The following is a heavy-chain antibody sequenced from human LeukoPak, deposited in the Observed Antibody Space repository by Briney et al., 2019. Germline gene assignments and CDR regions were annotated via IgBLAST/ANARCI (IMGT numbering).Heavy chain of an antibody. CDR2: IYIDGST. J-gene: IGHJ3*02. CDR1: GFTVNSNY. Sequence: GGSLRLSCAVSGFTVNSNYMSWVRQAPGKGLEWVSVIYIDGSTYYADSVKGRFTISRDNSKNSLYLQMNSLRAEDTAVYYCARDPPGELRAFDIWGQGTMVTVSS. V-gene: IGHV3-66*01. CDR3: ARDPPGELRAFDI. D-gene: IGHD1-26*01.